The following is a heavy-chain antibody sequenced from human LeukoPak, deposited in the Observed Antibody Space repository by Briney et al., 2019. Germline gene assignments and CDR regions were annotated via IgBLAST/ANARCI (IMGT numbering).Heavy chain of an antibody. V-gene: IGHV3-30-3*01. CDR2: ISYDGSNK. CDR3: ARGGRNVVVPAAMGTDY. J-gene: IGHJ4*02. CDR1: GFTFSSYA. D-gene: IGHD2-2*01. Sequence: GGSLRLSCAASGFTFSSYAMHWVRQAPGKGLEWVAVISYDGSNKYYADSVKGRFTISRDNSKNTLYLQMNSLRSEDTAVYYCARGGRNVVVPAAMGTDYWGQGTLVTVSS.